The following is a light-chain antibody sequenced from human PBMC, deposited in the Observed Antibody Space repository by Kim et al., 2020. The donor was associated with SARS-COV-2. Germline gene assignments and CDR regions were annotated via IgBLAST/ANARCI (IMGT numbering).Light chain of an antibody. Sequence: VSPGERATLSCRASQSVSSNLAWYQQKPGQAPRLLIYGASTRATGIPARFSGSGSGTEFTLTISSLQSEDFAVYYCQQYNNWGTFGQGTKVDIK. V-gene: IGKV3-15*01. CDR3: QQYNNWGT. CDR1: QSVSSN. J-gene: IGKJ1*01. CDR2: GAS.